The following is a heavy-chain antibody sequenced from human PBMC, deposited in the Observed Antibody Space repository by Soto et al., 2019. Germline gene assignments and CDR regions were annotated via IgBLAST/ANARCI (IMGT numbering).Heavy chain of an antibody. Sequence: SETLSLTCIVSNGSISSRSSYWGWIRQTPGKGLEWIGSIYYIGNTYYNPSLKSRVTISVDKSKHQFSLKLSSVTAADTAVYYCARGSTMVRGVIRPFSYYYMDVWGQGTTVTVS. CDR2: IYYIGNT. J-gene: IGHJ6*03. CDR1: NGSISSRSSY. CDR3: ARGSTMVRGVIRPFSYYYMDV. D-gene: IGHD3-10*01. V-gene: IGHV4-39*07.